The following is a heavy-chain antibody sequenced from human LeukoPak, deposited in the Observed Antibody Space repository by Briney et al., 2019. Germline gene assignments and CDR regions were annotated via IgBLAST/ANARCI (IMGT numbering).Heavy chain of an antibody. CDR1: GGSFSGYY. CDR2: INHSGST. J-gene: IGHJ5*02. V-gene: IGHV4-34*01. Sequence: PSETLSLTCAVYGGSFSGYYWSWIRQPPGKGLEWIGEINHSGSTNYNPSLKSRVTISVDTSKNQFSLKLSSVTAADTAVYYCARAYTAMAYNWFDPWDQGTLVTVSS. CDR3: ARAYTAMAYNWFDP. D-gene: IGHD5-18*01.